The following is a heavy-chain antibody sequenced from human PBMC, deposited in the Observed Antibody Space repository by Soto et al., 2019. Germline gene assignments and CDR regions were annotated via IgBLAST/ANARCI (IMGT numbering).Heavy chain of an antibody. CDR3: ARAYGIFDY. CDR1: GFTFSSYS. CDR2: ISSSSSGI. Sequence: GGSLRLSCAASGFTFSSYSMNWVRQAPGKGLEWVSYISSSSSGIYYADSVQGRFTISRDNAKSSLYLQMISLRAEDTAVYYCARAYGIFDYWGQGTLVTVSS. D-gene: IGHD4-17*01. V-gene: IGHV3-48*01. J-gene: IGHJ4*02.